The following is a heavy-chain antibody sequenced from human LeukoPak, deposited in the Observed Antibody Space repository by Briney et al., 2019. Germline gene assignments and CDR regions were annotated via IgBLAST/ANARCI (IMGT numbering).Heavy chain of an antibody. J-gene: IGHJ2*01. Sequence: SETLSLTCTVSGGSISSYYWSWIRQPPGKGLEWIGYIYYSGSTNYNPSLKSRVTISVDASKNQFSLKLSFVTAADTAVYYCARGVLTGYNTYWYFDLWGRGTLVTVSS. D-gene: IGHD3-9*01. CDR2: IYYSGST. V-gene: IGHV4-59*01. CDR1: GGSISSYY. CDR3: ARGVLTGYNTYWYFDL.